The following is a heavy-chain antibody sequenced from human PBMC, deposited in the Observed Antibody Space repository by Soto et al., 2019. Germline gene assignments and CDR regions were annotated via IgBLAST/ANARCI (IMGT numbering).Heavy chain of an antibody. V-gene: IGHV4-34*01. CDR3: ARDRMFDY. J-gene: IGHJ4*03. CDR2: INHSGST. CDR1: GGSFSGYY. Sequence: PSETLSLTCAVYGGSFSGYYWSWIRQPPGKGLEWIGEINHSGSTNYNPSLKSRVNISEDTSKNQFSLKLSSVTAADTAVYYCARDRMFDYWGPGTMVTVSS.